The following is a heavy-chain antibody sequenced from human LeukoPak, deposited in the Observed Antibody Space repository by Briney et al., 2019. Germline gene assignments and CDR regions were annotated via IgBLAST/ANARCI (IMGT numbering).Heavy chain of an antibody. Sequence: EASVKVSCKASGYTFTSYGISWVRQAPGQGLEWMGWISAYNRNTNYAQKLQGRVTMTTDTSTSTAYMELRSLRSDDTAVYYCARVEDFWNPSWFDPWGQGTLVTVSS. CDR2: ISAYNRNT. V-gene: IGHV1-18*01. CDR3: ARVEDFWNPSWFDP. D-gene: IGHD3-3*01. CDR1: GYTFTSYG. J-gene: IGHJ5*02.